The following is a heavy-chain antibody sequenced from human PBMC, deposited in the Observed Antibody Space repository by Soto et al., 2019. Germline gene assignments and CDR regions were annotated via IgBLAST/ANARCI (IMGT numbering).Heavy chain of an antibody. V-gene: IGHV1-69*02. CDR3: ARSHYSGSYYISYGY. Sequence: ASVKVSCKASGGTFSSYTISWVRQAPGQGLEWMGRIIPILGIANYAQKFQGRVTITADKSTSTAYMELSSLRSEDTAVYYCARSHYSGSYYISYGYWGQGTLVTVSS. J-gene: IGHJ4*02. CDR1: GGTFSSYT. CDR2: IIPILGIA. D-gene: IGHD3-10*01.